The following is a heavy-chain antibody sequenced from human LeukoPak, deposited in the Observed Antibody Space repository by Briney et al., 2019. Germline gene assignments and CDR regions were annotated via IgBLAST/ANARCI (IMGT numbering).Heavy chain of an antibody. CDR3: ARGQGTVTTH. D-gene: IGHD4-11*01. CDR1: GGSFSGYY. J-gene: IGHJ4*02. Sequence: SETLSLTCAVSGGSFSGYYWTWIRQPPGKGLEWIGEINHSGSANYNPSLMSRVTISLDTSKNHFSLNLSAVTAADTAVYYCARGQGTVTTHWGQGTLVTVSS. V-gene: IGHV4-34*01. CDR2: INHSGSA.